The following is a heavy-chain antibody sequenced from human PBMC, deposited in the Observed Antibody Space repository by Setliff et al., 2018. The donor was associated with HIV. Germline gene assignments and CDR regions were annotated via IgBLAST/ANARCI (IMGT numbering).Heavy chain of an antibody. D-gene: IGHD1-26*01. CDR3: AYRRGGWELRV. CDR2: ISVNTGDV. Sequence: GASVKVSCKASGYSPGNYGIAWVRQARGQGLEWPGWISVNTGDVFYAQTFQGRVTMTADASTGTVHMDLRGLTFDDSAIYFCAYRRGGWELRVWGQGTSVTVSS. CDR1: GYSPGNYG. J-gene: IGHJ4*02. V-gene: IGHV1-18*01.